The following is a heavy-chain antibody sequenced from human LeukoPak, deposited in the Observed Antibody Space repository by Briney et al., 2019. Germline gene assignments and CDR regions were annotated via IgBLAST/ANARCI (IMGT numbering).Heavy chain of an antibody. V-gene: IGHV3-33*01. Sequence: AGRSLRLSCAASGFTFSSYGMHWVRQAPGKGLEWVAVIWYDGSNKYYADSVKGRFTISRDNSKNTLYLQMNSLRAEDTAVYYCASPGAGTTGFDYWGQGTLVIAST. CDR2: IWYDGSNK. CDR1: GFTFSSYG. J-gene: IGHJ4*02. CDR3: ASPGAGTTGFDY. D-gene: IGHD4-17*01.